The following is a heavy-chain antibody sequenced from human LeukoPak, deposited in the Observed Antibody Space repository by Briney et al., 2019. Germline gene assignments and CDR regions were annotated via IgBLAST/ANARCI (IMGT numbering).Heavy chain of an antibody. CDR3: TTAPYGNYFYYYMDV. V-gene: IGHV3-15*01. D-gene: IGHD4-17*01. Sequence: GGSLRLSCAASGFTLNNAWMSWVRQAPGKGLEWVGRIKSKTDGGATDYAAPVEGRFTISRDDSKNTLYLQMNSLKTEDTAVYYCTTAPYGNYFYYYMDVWGKGTTVTVSS. CDR1: GFTLNNAW. CDR2: IKSKTDGGAT. J-gene: IGHJ6*03.